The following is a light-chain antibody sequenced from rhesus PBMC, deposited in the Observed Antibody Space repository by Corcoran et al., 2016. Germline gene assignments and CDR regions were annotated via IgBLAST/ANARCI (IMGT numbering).Light chain of an antibody. J-gene: IGKJ4*01. CDR2: RGS. V-gene: IGKV1-22*01. Sequence: DIQMTQSPSSLSESAGDTVTITCRASQIISNGLAWYQQKSGKSPKLLFARGSSLQNGAPSRFSGSGSGTDFTLTISSLPSEDFATYYFQQYTSIPLTFGGGTKVEL. CDR3: QQYTSIPLT. CDR1: QIISNG.